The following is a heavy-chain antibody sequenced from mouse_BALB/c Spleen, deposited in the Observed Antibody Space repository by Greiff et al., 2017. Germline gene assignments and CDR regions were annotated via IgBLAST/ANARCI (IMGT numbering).Heavy chain of an antibody. Sequence: QVQLQQSGAELAKPGASVKMSCKASGYTFTSYWMHWVKQRPGQGLEWIGYINPSTGYTEYNQKFKDKATLTADKSSSTAYMQLSSLTSEDSAVYYCARGRYEYYYAMDYWGQGTSVTVSS. J-gene: IGHJ4*01. V-gene: IGHV1-7*01. CDR2: INPSTGYT. CDR1: GYTFTSYW. CDR3: ARGRYEYYYAMDY. D-gene: IGHD2-12*01.